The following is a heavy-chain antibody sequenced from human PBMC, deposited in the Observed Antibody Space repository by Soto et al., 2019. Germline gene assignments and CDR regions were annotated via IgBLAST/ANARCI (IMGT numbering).Heavy chain of an antibody. CDR2: IKSKTDGGTT. CDR1: GFTFSNAW. Sequence: GGSLRLSCAASGFTFSNAWMSWVRQAPGKGLEWVGRIKSKTDGGTTDYAAPVKGRFTISRDDSKNTLYLQKNSLKTEDTAVYYCTTALGGTIFGVVMNYYGMDVWGQGTTVTVSS. V-gene: IGHV3-15*01. J-gene: IGHJ6*02. D-gene: IGHD3-3*01. CDR3: TTALGGTIFGVVMNYYGMDV.